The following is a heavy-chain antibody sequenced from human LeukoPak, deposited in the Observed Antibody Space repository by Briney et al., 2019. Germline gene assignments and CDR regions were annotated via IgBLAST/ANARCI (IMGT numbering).Heavy chain of an antibody. V-gene: IGHV3-74*01. CDR2: INGDESST. Sequence: PGGSLRLSCAASGFTFSSYYMHWVRQVPGQGLVWVSRINGDESSTTYADSVKGRFTISRDNAKNTLYLQMNTLRAEDTAVYYCARVRDCGGGSCFSYLDYWGQGTLVTVSS. CDR3: ARVRDCGGGSCFSYLDY. CDR1: GFTFSSYY. J-gene: IGHJ4*02. D-gene: IGHD2-15*01.